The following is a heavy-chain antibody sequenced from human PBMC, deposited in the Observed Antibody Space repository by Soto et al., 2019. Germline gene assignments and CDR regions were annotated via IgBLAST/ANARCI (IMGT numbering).Heavy chain of an antibody. D-gene: IGHD1-26*01. V-gene: IGHV3-30-3*01. J-gene: IGHJ6*02. CDR1: RFSFSSYA. CDR2: LSYDGSNK. CDR3: ARDGQWEQRTYYGMDV. Sequence: QVQLVESGGGVVQPGRSLRLSCAASRFSFSSYAMHWVRQAPGKGLEWVAVLSYDGSNKYYADSVKGRFTISRDNSKNMLYLQMNSLRAEDTAVYYCARDGQWEQRTYYGMDVWGQGTTVTVS.